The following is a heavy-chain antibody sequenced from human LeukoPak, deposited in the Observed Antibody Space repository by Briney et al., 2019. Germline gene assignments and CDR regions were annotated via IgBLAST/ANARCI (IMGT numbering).Heavy chain of an antibody. V-gene: IGHV3-48*02. CDR1: GFTFSDYS. CDR2: ISDTGHAI. J-gene: IGHJ4*02. Sequence: GGPLRLSCAASGFTFSDYSMDWVRQTPGGGLEWVSYISDTGHAIYYADSVKGRFIISRDNAKNSLYLQMNSLRDEDTAVYCCARDGYPGGDYWGRGTLVTVSS. D-gene: IGHD3-22*01. CDR3: ARDGYPGGDY.